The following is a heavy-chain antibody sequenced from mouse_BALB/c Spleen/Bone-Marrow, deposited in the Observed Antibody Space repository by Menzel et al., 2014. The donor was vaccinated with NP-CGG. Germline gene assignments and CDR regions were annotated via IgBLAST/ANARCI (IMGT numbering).Heavy chain of an antibody. D-gene: IGHD1-1*01. Sequence: VQLKDSGPELVKPGASVKVSCKASGYTFTNYNMYWVKQSHGKSLEWIGYIDPYSGGSRYNQNFKGKATLTVDKSSSTAYMHLNSLTSEDSAVYYCARRVYYDYYAMDYWGQGTSVTVSS. CDR1: GYTFTNYN. V-gene: IGHV1S135*01. J-gene: IGHJ4*01. CDR3: ARRVYYDYYAMDY. CDR2: IDPYSGGS.